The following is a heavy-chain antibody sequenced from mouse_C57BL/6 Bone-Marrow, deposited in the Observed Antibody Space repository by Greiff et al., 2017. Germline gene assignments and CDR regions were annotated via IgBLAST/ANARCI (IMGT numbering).Heavy chain of an antibody. CDR1: GYTFTSYW. CDR2: IDPSDSYT. J-gene: IGHJ1*03. V-gene: IGHV1-50*01. CDR3: ASRLLWYFDV. Sequence: QVQLKQPGAELVKPGASVKLSCKASGYTFTSYWMQWVKQRPGQGLEWIGEIDPSDSYTNYNQKFKGKATLTVDTSSSTAYMQLSSLTSEDSAVYYCASRLLWYFDVWGTGTTVTVSS.